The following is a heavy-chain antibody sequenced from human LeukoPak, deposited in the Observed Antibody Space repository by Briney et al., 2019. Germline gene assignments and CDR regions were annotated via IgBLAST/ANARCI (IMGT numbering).Heavy chain of an antibody. D-gene: IGHD3-10*01. J-gene: IGHJ4*02. Sequence: GGSLRLSCAASGFTFSSYSMSWVRQAPGKGLEWVSYISTSGSIYYVDSVKGRFTISRDNAKNSLYLQMSSLRDEDTAVYDCARPNMVQGTNIAAFDSWGQGTLVTVSS. CDR3: ARPNMVQGTNIAAFDS. CDR1: GFTFSSYS. CDR2: ISTSGSI. V-gene: IGHV3-48*02.